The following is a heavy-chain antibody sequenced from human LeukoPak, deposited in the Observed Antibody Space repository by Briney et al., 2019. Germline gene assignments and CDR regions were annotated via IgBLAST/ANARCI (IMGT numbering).Heavy chain of an antibody. D-gene: IGHD3-22*01. CDR3: ARVGPPRRDHYYPSSGDYLPVFEI. CDR2: SIPIFSRA. V-gene: IGHV1-69*13. CDR1: GTTFGLSA. J-gene: IGHJ3*02. Sequence: GASVKVSCKVSGTTFGLSAMIWVRQAPGQGLQWMGGSIPIFSRADYAQRFQDRITISWDASTGTDYMELRSLTFDDTAVYYCARVGPPRRDHYYPSSGDYLPVFEIWGHGTMVTVSS.